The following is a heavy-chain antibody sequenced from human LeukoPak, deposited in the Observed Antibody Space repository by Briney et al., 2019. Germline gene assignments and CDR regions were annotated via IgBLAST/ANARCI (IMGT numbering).Heavy chain of an antibody. CDR3: ARDTIFRVAIED. CDR1: GGSFGGYY. D-gene: IGHD3-3*01. V-gene: IGHV4-34*01. J-gene: IGHJ4*02. Sequence: SETLSLTCAVYGGSFGGYYGSWIRQPAGKWLEWMGEINHSGSTNYNPSLKSPVTISVDTSKNQFSLTLSSVTAADTAVYYCARDTIFRVAIEDSGQGTLVTVSS. CDR2: INHSGST.